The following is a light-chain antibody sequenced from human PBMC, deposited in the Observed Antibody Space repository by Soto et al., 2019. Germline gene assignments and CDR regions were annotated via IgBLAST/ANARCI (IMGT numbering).Light chain of an antibody. V-gene: IGKV1-5*03. Sequence: DIQMTQSPSTLSASVGDRVTITCRASQSISSWLAWYQQKPGKAPKLLIHKASSLESGVPSRFSGSGSGTEYTLTIRSLQPDDFATYYCQQYKSYSWTFGEGTKVEIK. CDR2: KAS. J-gene: IGKJ1*01. CDR3: QQYKSYSWT. CDR1: QSISSW.